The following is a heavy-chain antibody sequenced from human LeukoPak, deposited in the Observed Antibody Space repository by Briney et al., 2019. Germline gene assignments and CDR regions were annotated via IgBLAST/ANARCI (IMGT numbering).Heavy chain of an antibody. Sequence: KPSETLSLTCAVYGGSFSGCYWNWIRQRPGKGQDSKGEINHSGSTNYNPSLKSQVTISVVTSKNQFSLKLSSVTAADTAVYYCARGPSEVADTYWGQGTLVTVSS. CDR1: GGSFSGCY. J-gene: IGHJ4*02. V-gene: IGHV4-34*01. CDR3: ARGPSEVADTY. D-gene: IGHD6-19*01. CDR2: INHSGST.